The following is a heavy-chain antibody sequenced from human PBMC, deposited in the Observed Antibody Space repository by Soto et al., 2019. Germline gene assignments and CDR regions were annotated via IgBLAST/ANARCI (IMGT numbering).Heavy chain of an antibody. D-gene: IGHD2-15*01. Sequence: GASVKVSCKASGYTFTNYAMHWVRQAPGQRLEWMGWINAGNGNTKYSQKFQGRVTITRDTSASTAYMELSSLRSEDTAVYYCARDSGARIQGYWFDPWGEGTLVTVSS. V-gene: IGHV1-3*01. CDR3: ARDSGARIQGYWFDP. CDR2: INAGNGNT. CDR1: GYTFTNYA. J-gene: IGHJ5*02.